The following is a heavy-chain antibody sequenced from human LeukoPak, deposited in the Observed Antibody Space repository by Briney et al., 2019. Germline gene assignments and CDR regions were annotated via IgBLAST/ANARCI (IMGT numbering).Heavy chain of an antibody. CDR1: GFTFSSYS. Sequence: GGSLSLSCAASGFTFSSYSMNWVRQAPGQGLEWVSYISSSSSTIYYADSVKGRFTISRDNAKNSLYLQMNSLRDEDTAVYYCAKARGRQWLPYYFDYWGQGTLVTVSS. J-gene: IGHJ4*02. V-gene: IGHV3-48*02. D-gene: IGHD6-19*01. CDR2: ISSSSSTI. CDR3: AKARGRQWLPYYFDY.